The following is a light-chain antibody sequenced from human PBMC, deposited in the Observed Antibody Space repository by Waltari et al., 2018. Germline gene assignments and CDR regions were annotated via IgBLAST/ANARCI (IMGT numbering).Light chain of an antibody. V-gene: IGKV4-1*01. CDR1: PSVLYSSNNMNY. Sequence: DIVLTQSPDSVAVSLGERATINCTSSPSVLYSSNNMNYLAWYQQKPGQPPRLLIYWASTRESGVPDRFSGSGSGTDFTLTINTLQAEDMAVYYCQQYYSTPPAFGQGTRVEI. CDR3: QQYYSTPPA. J-gene: IGKJ1*01. CDR2: WAS.